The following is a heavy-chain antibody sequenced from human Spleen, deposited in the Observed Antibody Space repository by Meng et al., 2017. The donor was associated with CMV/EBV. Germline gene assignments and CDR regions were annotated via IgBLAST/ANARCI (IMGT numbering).Heavy chain of an antibody. CDR2: INPNSGAT. D-gene: IGHD3-3*01. CDR3: ASRFSYYDLWSGFFV. V-gene: IGHV1-2*02. CDR1: GYPFTGYY. J-gene: IGHJ4*02. Sequence: SGYPFTGYYLHWVRQAPGQGLEWMGWINPNSGATNFARKFQGRVTMTRDTSINTAYMELGRLRSDDTAVYYCASRFSYYDLWSGFFVWGLGTLVTVSS.